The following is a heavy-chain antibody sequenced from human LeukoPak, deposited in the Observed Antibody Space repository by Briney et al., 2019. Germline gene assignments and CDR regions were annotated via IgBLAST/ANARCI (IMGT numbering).Heavy chain of an antibody. V-gene: IGHV1-18*01. CDR2: XXDYNGNT. CDR3: AREGYYHGSGTYSPPKYYGMDV. J-gene: IGHJ6*02. Sequence: XXQAXXXXXEWRGWXXDYNGNTDYAQKFQGRVRLTTDTDTTTAYMELRSLRPDDTAVYFCAREGYYHGSGTYSPPKYYGMDVWGQGTMVTVSS. D-gene: IGHD3-10*01.